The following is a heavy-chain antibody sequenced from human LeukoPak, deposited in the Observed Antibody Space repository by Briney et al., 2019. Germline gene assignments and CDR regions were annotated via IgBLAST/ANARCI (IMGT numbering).Heavy chain of an antibody. CDR1: GYTFTSYY. CDR2: INPSGGST. CDR3: AREGGSGSYLGPLSAFDI. V-gene: IGHV1-46*01. J-gene: IGHJ3*02. D-gene: IGHD1-26*01. Sequence: ASVKVSCKASGYTFTSYYMHWVRQAPGQGLEWMGIINPSGGSTSYAQKFQGRVTMTRDTSTSTVYMELSSLRSEDTAVYYCAREGGSGSYLGPLSAFDIWGQGTMATVSS.